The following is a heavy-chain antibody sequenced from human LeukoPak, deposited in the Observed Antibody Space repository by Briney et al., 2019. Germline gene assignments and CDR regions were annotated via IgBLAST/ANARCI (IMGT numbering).Heavy chain of an antibody. J-gene: IGHJ5*02. Sequence: SETLSLTCTVSGGSISSYYWSWLRQPPGKGLEWIGDIYYSGSTNYNPSLKSRVTISVDTSKNQFSLKLSSVTAADTAVYYCARYCSGGSCYGWFDPWGQGTLVTVSS. V-gene: IGHV4-59*01. CDR1: GGSISSYY. CDR2: IYYSGST. CDR3: ARYCSGGSCYGWFDP. D-gene: IGHD2-15*01.